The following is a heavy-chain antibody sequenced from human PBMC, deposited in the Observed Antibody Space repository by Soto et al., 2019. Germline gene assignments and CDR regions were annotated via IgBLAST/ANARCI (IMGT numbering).Heavy chain of an antibody. V-gene: IGHV3-48*03. D-gene: IGHD2-8*01. CDR2: ISSSGSTI. J-gene: IGHJ4*02. CDR1: GFTFSPYE. Sequence: VGSLRLSCAASGFTFSPYEMSWVRQAPGKGLEWISYISSSGSTIHYADSVKGRFSISRDNAEKSLFLQMNSLRAEDTAVYYCVREAPCSNGVCQFDYWGRGTLVTVSS. CDR3: VREAPCSNGVCQFDY.